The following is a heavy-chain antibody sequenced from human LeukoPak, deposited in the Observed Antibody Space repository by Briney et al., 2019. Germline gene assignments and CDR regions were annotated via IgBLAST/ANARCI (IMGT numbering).Heavy chain of an antibody. CDR2: INHSGST. V-gene: IGHV4-34*01. CDR3: ARGGGSYYMDV. CDR1: GGSFSGYY. Sequence: PSETLSLTCAVYGGSFSGYYWSWIRQPPGKGLEWIGEINHSGSTNYNPSLKSRVTISVDTSKNQFSLKLTSVTAADTAVYYCARGGGSYYMDVWGKGPTVTVSS. J-gene: IGHJ6*03. D-gene: IGHD4-23*01.